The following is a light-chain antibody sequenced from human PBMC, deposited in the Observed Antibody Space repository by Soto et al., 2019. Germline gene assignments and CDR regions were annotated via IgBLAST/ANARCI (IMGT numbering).Light chain of an antibody. V-gene: IGKV3-15*01. CDR3: QQYNNWPQLT. J-gene: IGKJ4*01. CDR2: GAS. Sequence: EIVMTQSPATLSVSPGERATLSCRASQSVSSNLAWYQQKPGQAPRLLIYGASTRATGIPARFSGSGSGTEFTLTISSLQSEDFAVYYCQQYNNWPQLTFGGGTKWEIK. CDR1: QSVSSN.